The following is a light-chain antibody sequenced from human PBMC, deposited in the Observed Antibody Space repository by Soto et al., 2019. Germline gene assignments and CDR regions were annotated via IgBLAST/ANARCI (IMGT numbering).Light chain of an antibody. V-gene: IGKV3-11*01. J-gene: IGKJ2*01. CDR2: DAS. CDR1: QSVSSY. CDR3: QQRSHWPPMYS. Sequence: EIVLTQSPATLSLSPGERATLSCRASQSVSSYLACYQQKPGQAPRLLIYDASNMATGIPARFSDSGSGTDFTLTVNSLEPEDSACNYCQQRSHWPPMYSFDKRTKLDIK.